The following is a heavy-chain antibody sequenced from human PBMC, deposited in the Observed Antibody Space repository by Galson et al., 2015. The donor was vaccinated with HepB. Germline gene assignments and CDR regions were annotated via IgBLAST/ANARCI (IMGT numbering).Heavy chain of an antibody. CDR3: ARLGRTIFGVALKEDHYYYMDI. J-gene: IGHJ6*03. Sequence: QSGAEVKKPGESLRISCEASGYTFSDYWIGWVRQMPGKGLEWMGVIYPGDSDARYSPSFEGHVTISVDKSISTAYLQWSSLKASDTAMYYCARLGRTIFGVALKEDHYYYMDIWGKGTTVTVSS. V-gene: IGHV5-51*01. CDR1: GYTFSDYW. CDR2: IYPGDSDA. D-gene: IGHD3-3*01.